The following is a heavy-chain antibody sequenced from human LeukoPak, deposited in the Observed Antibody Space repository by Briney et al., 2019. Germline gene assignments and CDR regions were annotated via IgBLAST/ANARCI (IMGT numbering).Heavy chain of an antibody. D-gene: IGHD1-26*01. Sequence: SETLSLTCAVDGGSFSGYYWSWIRQPPGKGLEWIGEINHSGSTNYNPSLKSRVTISVDTSKNQFSLKLSSVTAADTAVYYCARARKGATRFSPRDWYFDLWGRGTLVTVSS. CDR2: INHSGST. V-gene: IGHV4-34*01. CDR3: ARARKGATRFSPRDWYFDL. J-gene: IGHJ2*01. CDR1: GGSFSGYY.